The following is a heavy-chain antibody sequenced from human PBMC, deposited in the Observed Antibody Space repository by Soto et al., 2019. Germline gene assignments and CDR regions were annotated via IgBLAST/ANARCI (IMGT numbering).Heavy chain of an antibody. CDR2: IKSKIDSGTA. D-gene: IGHD3-22*01. J-gene: IGHJ4*01. CDR1: GFTFTTAW. V-gene: IGHV3-15*07. CDR3: TTDSHFTLRLGGFDY. Sequence: GGSMRLSCAASGFTFTTAWLNWVRQAPGKGLEWGGRIKSKIDSGTADFAATVRGRFAISRDDSNSMVYLQMNSLKAEDTAIYYCTTDSHFTLRLGGFDYWGIGTLVTVSS.